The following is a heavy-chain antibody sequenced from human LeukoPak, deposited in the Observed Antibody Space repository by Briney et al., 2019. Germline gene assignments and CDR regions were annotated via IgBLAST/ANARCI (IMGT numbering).Heavy chain of an antibody. V-gene: IGHV4-59*01. CDR2: IYYSGST. J-gene: IGHJ6*03. Sequence: SETLSLTCTASGGTISGYYWSWIRQPPGKGLEWIGYIYYSGSTNYNPSLKSRVTISVGTSKNQFSLKLSSVTAADTAVYYCARDGFITIFGVVHYYMDVWGKGTTVTVSS. CDR3: ARDGFITIFGVVHYYMDV. CDR1: GGTISGYY. D-gene: IGHD3-3*01.